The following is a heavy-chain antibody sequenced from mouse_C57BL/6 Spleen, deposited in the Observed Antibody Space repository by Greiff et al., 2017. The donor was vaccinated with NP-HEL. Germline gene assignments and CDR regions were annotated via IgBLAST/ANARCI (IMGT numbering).Heavy chain of an antibody. J-gene: IGHJ3*01. CDR2: ILPGSGST. D-gene: IGHD1-1*01. V-gene: IGHV1-9*01. CDR1: GYTFTGYW. CDR3: ARGIYYYGSSSWFAY. Sequence: VKLMESGAELMKPGASVKLSCKATGYTFTGYWIEWVKQRPGHGLEWIGEILPGSGSTNYNEKFKGKATFTADTSSNAAYMQLSSLTTEDSAIYYCARGIYYYGSSSWFAYWGQGTLVTVSA.